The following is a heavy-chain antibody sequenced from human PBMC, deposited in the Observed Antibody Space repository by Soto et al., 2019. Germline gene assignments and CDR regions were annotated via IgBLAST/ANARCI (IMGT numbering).Heavy chain of an antibody. Sequence: EVQLLESGGGLVQPGGSLRLSCAASGFTFSSYAMSWVRQAPGKGLEWVSAISGSGGSTYYADSVKGRFTISRDNSKNTPYLQRNTLRAEDTAVYYCATSPLYCSGGSCYDYWGQGTLVTVSS. V-gene: IGHV3-23*01. CDR2: ISGSGGST. D-gene: IGHD2-15*01. CDR1: GFTFSSYA. CDR3: ATSPLYCSGGSCYDY. J-gene: IGHJ4*02.